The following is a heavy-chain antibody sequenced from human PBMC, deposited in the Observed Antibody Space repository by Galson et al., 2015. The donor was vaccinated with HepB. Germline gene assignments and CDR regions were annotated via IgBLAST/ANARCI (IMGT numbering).Heavy chain of an antibody. J-gene: IGHJ4*02. V-gene: IGHV3-33*02. CDR3: ARDENNRWYYWDG. CDR1: GFTLTSSG. CDR2: MWYDGSNK. D-gene: IGHD1-20*01. Sequence: SLRLSCAASGFTLTSSGMHWVRQAPGKGLEWVAVMWYDGSNKYYADSVKGRFTISRDNYTNTLFLQMSSRRAEDTAGYDCARDENNRWYYWDGGGQGTLVTVSS.